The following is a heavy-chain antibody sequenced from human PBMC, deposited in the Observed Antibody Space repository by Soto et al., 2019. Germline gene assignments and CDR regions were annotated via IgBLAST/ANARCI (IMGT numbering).Heavy chain of an antibody. Sequence: NSWRGSGYSFVSFWIRCVRQMTGKGLEWMGIIYPGDSDTRYGPSFQGQVTISADKSISTAYLQWSSLKASDTAMYYCATQWLMQGHRAFDIWGQGTMVTVSS. CDR3: ATQWLMQGHRAFDI. CDR2: IYPGDSDT. V-gene: IGHV5-51*01. CDR1: GYSFVSFW. J-gene: IGHJ3*02. D-gene: IGHD6-19*01.